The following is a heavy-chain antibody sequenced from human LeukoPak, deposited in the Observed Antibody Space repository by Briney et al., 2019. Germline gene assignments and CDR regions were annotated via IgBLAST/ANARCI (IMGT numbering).Heavy chain of an antibody. CDR2: ISGSGSTT. CDR3: ARGEGYSSSWYSDY. Sequence: PGGSLRLSCAASGFSFSSYAMNWVRQAPGKGLEWVAAISGSGSTTYYADSVKGRFTVSRDNSRKTLHLQMNSLRAEDTAVYYCARGEGYSSSWYSDYWGQGTLVTVSS. CDR1: GFSFSSYA. D-gene: IGHD6-13*01. J-gene: IGHJ4*02. V-gene: IGHV3-23*01.